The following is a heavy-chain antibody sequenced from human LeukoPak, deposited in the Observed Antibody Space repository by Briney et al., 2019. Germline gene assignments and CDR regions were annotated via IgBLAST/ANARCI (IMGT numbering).Heavy chain of an antibody. CDR2: INPRSGST. Sequence: ASVKVSCKASGYTFSMYYMHWVRQAPGQGLEWMGIINPRSGSTTYAQKFQGRLTMTRDMSTGTVYMELSSLRSEDTAVYYCARVTSSGWPLTFDYWGQGTLVTVSS. D-gene: IGHD6-19*01. J-gene: IGHJ4*02. CDR1: GYTFSMYY. V-gene: IGHV1-46*01. CDR3: ARVTSSGWPLTFDY.